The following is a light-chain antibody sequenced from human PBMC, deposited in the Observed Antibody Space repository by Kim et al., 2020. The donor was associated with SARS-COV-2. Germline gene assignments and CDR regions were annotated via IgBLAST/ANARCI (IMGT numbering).Light chain of an antibody. CDR1: QGISSY. J-gene: IGKJ2*01. CDR2: AAS. CDR3: QQSYSTPPYT. Sequence: AAGGDRVTITCRASQGISSYLNWYQQKPGKAPNLLIYAASSLQSGVPSRFSGSGSGTHFTLTISSLQPEDFATYDCQQSYSTPPYTFGQGTKLEI. V-gene: IGKV1-39*01.